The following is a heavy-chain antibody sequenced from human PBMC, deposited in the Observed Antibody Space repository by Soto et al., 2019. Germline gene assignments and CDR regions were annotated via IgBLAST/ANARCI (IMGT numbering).Heavy chain of an antibody. J-gene: IGHJ4*02. V-gene: IGHV1-46*01. CDR2: INPSGGST. CDR3: AMNCGGDCFPPGLDY. Sequence: GASVKVSCKASGYTFTSYAMHWVRQAPGQGLEWMGIINPSGGSTSYAQKFQGRVTMTRDTSTSTVYMELSSLRSEDTAVYYCAMNCGGDCFPPGLDYWGQGTLVTVSS. CDR1: GYTFTSYA. D-gene: IGHD2-21*02.